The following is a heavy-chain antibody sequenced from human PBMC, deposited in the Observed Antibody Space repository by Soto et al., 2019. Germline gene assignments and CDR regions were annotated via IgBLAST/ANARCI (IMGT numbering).Heavy chain of an antibody. CDR3: AKRLLNGTWYAAD. CDR1: GFTFSNCV. V-gene: IGHV3-23*01. CDR2: ITTNGHT. D-gene: IGHD2-15*01. J-gene: IGHJ4*02. Sequence: EVHLLESGGVLVQPGESLRLSCETSGFTFSNCVMTWLRQPPGKRLEWVSVITTNGHTDYADTVKGRFTIASDNSKNTVYLQMNRLRAEDTAVYYCAKRLLNGTWYAADWGQGTLVTVSS.